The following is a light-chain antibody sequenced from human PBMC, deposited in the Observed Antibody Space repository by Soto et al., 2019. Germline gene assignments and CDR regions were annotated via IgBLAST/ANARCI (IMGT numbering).Light chain of an antibody. J-gene: IGLJ1*01. Sequence: QSVLTQPASVSGSPGQSITLSCTGTSSDVGNYKYVSWYQQHPGKAPKLMIYDVSNRPSGVSNRFSGSKSGNTASLTISGLQAEDETDYYCFSYTSSGTYVFGTGTKVTVL. CDR2: DVS. CDR1: SSDVGNYKY. CDR3: FSYTSSGTYV. V-gene: IGLV2-14*03.